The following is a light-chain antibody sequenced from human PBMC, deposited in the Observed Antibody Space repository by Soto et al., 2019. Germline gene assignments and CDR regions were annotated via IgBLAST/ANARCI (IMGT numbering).Light chain of an antibody. CDR1: QSISTY. J-gene: IGKJ1*01. CDR3: QQET. CDR2: EAS. V-gene: IGKV3-11*01. Sequence: EIVLTQSPATLSFSPGESSTLSCRASQSISTYLAWYQHKPGQAPRLLMYEASNRATGVPPRFSGSGSGTDFTLTISSLEPEDFAIYYCQQETFGQGTKVDIK.